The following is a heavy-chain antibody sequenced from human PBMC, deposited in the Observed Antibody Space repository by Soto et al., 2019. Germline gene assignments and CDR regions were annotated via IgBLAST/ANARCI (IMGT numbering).Heavy chain of an antibody. CDR1: EVTVSNIY. CDR3: ASVIVRTSYSDTSGYYFKY. D-gene: IGHD3-22*01. J-gene: IGHJ4*02. Sequence: GGSLRLSCAASEVTVSNIYMSWVRQAPGTGLEWVSFVYSGASTYYAASMKGRFTISRDDSKNTLYLQMNSLRAEDTAVYYCASVIVRTSYSDTSGYYFKYWGQGT. V-gene: IGHV3-66*01. CDR2: VYSGAST.